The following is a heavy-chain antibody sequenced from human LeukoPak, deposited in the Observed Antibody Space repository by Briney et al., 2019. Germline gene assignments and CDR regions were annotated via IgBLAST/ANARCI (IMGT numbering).Heavy chain of an antibody. CDR2: IKEDGSEK. CDR3: ARDRGVVGTFDP. CDR1: GFTFGSYW. D-gene: IGHD3-10*01. Sequence: AGGSLRLSCAASGFTFGSYWMSWVRQAPGKGQEWVANIKEDGSEKNYVDSVKGRFTISRDNAKNSLYLQMNSLRGEDTAVYYCARDRGVVGTFDPWGQGTLVTVSS. J-gene: IGHJ5*02. V-gene: IGHV3-7*01.